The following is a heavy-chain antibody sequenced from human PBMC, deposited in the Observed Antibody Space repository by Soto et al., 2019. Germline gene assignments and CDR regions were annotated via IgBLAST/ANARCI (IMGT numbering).Heavy chain of an antibody. V-gene: IGHV4-39*01. D-gene: IGHD3-9*01. Sequence: PSETLSLTCTVSGGSISSSSYYWGWIRQPPGKGLEWIGSIYYSGSTYYNPSLKSRVTISVDTSKNQFSLQLNSVTPEDTAVYYCPRGPGILNPWGQATLVTVSS. CDR3: PRGPGILNP. CDR1: GGSISSSSYY. J-gene: IGHJ5*02. CDR2: IYYSGST.